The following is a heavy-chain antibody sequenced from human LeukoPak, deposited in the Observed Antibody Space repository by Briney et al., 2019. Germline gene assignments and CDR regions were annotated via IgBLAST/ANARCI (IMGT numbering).Heavy chain of an antibody. V-gene: IGHV3-7*03. Sequence: PGGSLTLSCAASGFTFSSYEMNWVRQAPGKGLEWVANIKQEGSEKYYVDSVKGRFTISRDNAKNSLYLQMNSLRAEDTAVYYCARVPRWFGEFDYGGQGTLVTVSS. CDR2: IKQEGSEK. CDR3: ARVPRWFGEFDY. D-gene: IGHD3-10*01. J-gene: IGHJ4*02. CDR1: GFTFSSYE.